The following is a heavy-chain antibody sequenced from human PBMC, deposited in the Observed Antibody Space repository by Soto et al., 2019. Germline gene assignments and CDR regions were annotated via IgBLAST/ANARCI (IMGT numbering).Heavy chain of an antibody. CDR3: ARDSMGTYYYYYGMDV. V-gene: IGHV1-69*08. D-gene: IGHD1-1*01. Sequence: QVQLVQSGAAVKKPGSSVKVSCKASGGTFSSYTISWVRQAPGQGLEWMGRIIPILGIANYAQKFQGRVTITADKSTSTAYMELSSLRSEDTAVYYCARDSMGTYYYYYGMDVWGQGTTVTVSS. CDR2: IIPILGIA. J-gene: IGHJ6*02. CDR1: GGTFSSYT.